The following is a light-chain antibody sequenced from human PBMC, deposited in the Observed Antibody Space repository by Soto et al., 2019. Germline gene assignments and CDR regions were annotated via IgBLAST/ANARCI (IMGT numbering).Light chain of an antibody. V-gene: IGLV2-23*02. CDR1: SNDIGNYNL. CDR2: GVD. CDR3: CSFAGTSSIL. J-gene: IGLJ2*01. Sequence: SALTQPASVSGSPGQSIAISCTGTSNDIGNYNLVSWYQLHPGRAPLLIIYGVDQRPSGISSRFSASKSGDTASLTISGLQAEDEADYYCCSFAGTSSILFGGGTKLTVL.